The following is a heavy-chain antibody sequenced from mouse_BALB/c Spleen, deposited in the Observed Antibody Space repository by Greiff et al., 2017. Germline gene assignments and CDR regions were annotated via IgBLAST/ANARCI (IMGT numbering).Heavy chain of an antibody. J-gene: IGHJ4*01. CDR3: DSFITTGSMDD. D-gene: IGHD1-1*01. V-gene: IGHV1S82*01. CDR1: GYSFTSYW. Sequence: VQLQQPGAELVRPGASVTLSCKASGYSFTSYWMNWVKQRPGQGLEWIGMIHPSDSETRLNQKFKDKATLTVDKSSSTAYMKLSSPTSEDSEVYYCDSFITTGSMDDWGQGTSVTVSA. CDR2: IHPSDSET.